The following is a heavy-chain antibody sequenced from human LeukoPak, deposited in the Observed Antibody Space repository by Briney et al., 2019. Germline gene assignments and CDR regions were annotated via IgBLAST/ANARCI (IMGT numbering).Heavy chain of an antibody. D-gene: IGHD6-25*01. CDR1: GGSVTSTNW. V-gene: IGHV4-4*02. Sequence: SETLSLTCDVSGGSVTSTNWWTWFRPAPGEGLEWIGEVHLDGRTNYNPSLKSRLVMSADLPENHISLKLTSVTAADTAVYYCAREGGFYRPLDYSGQGTLVTVSS. CDR3: AREGGFYRPLDY. CDR2: VHLDGRT. J-gene: IGHJ4*02.